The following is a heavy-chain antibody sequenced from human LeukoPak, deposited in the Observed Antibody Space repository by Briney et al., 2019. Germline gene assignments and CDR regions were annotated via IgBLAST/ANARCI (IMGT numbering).Heavy chain of an antibody. CDR1: GFTFNSYA. V-gene: IGHV3-33*08. CDR2: IWYDGSNK. CDR3: ARDHGYTPDY. D-gene: IGHD5-18*01. J-gene: IGHJ4*02. Sequence: PGGSLRLSCAASGFTFNSYAMHWVRQAPGKGLEWVAVIWYDGSNKYYADSVKGRFTISRDNSKNTLYLQVNSLRAEDTAVYYCARDHGYTPDYWGQGTLVTVSS.